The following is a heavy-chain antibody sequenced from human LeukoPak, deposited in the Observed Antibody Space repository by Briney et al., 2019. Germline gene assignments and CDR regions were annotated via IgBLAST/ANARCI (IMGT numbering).Heavy chain of an antibody. V-gene: IGHV3-48*02. J-gene: IGHJ4*02. CDR3: ASAPPTIFGVVIGGYFDY. Sequence: GGSLRLSCAAPGFTFSSYSMNWVRQAPGKGLGWVSYISSSSSTIYYADSVKGPFTISRDNAKNSLYLQMNSLRDEDTAVYYCASAPPTIFGVVIGGYFDYWGQGTLVTVSS. CDR2: ISSSSSTI. D-gene: IGHD3-3*01. CDR1: GFTFSSYS.